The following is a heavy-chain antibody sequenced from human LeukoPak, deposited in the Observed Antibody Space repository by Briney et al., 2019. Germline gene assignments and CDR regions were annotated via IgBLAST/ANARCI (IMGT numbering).Heavy chain of an antibody. J-gene: IGHJ2*01. CDR2: IYSGGST. CDR1: GFTVSSNY. CDR3: ARENWANWYFDL. D-gene: IGHD7-27*01. Sequence: PGGSLRLSCAASGFTVSSNYMSWVRQAPGKGLEWVSVIYSGGSTYYADSVKGRFTISRDNSKNTLYLQINSLRAEDTAVYYCARENWANWYFDLWGRGTLVTVSS. V-gene: IGHV3-53*01.